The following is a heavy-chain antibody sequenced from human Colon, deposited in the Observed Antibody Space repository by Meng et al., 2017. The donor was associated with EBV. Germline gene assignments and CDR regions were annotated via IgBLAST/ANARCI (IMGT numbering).Heavy chain of an antibody. J-gene: IGHJ4*02. CDR1: GVSISSNIR. CDR2: IDDSGST. Sequence: QRQESGPGLGKPSGTLSLTCGVSGVSISSNIRWTWVRQPPGKGLEWIGDIDDSGSTNYNPSLNSRISISLDKSKNHFSLKVNSVTAADTAVYYCARGKQDAWELLAYWGQGALVTVSS. CDR3: ARGKQDAWELLAY. V-gene: IGHV4-4*02. D-gene: IGHD1-26*01.